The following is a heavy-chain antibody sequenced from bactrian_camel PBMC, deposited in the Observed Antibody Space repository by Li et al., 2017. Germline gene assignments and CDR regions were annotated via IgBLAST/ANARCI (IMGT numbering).Heavy chain of an antibody. CDR3: AASPLTCNRAEIPARRFKY. D-gene: IGHD1*01. CDR1: GASYMRVC. Sequence: VQLVESGGGSVQAGGSRRLTCSLAGASYMRVCMGWFRQAPGKEREAVAQIDRDGSARLAESVKGRFTVSADITGNTVYLQMTSLKSDDTAMYICAASPLTCNRAEIPARRFKYWGQGTQVTVS. V-gene: IGHV3S53*01. J-gene: IGHJ4*01. CDR2: IDRDGSA.